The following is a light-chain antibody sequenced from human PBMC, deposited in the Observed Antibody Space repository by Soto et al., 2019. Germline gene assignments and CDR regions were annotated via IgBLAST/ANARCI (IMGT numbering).Light chain of an antibody. CDR2: KAF. Sequence: DIQMTQSPSTLSASVGDRVTITCRASQSISSWLAWYQQKPGKAPKLLIYKAFSLESGVPSRFSGSGSGTELTLTISSLQPDDFATYYCQQYNSYPLTFGGGTKVEIK. CDR3: QQYNSYPLT. J-gene: IGKJ4*01. V-gene: IGKV1-5*03. CDR1: QSISSW.